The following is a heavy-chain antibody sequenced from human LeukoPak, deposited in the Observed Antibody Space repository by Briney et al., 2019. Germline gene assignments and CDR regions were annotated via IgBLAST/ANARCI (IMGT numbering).Heavy chain of an antibody. D-gene: IGHD6-13*01. Sequence: ASVKVSCTASGYTFTSYAVHWVRQAPGQRPGGMGWFNAGNGNTKYSQKFQGRVTITRDTYASTAYMELSSLRSEDTAGYYCAREVAAAGVPDWGQGTLVTVSS. CDR1: GYTFTSYA. CDR3: AREVAAAGVPD. J-gene: IGHJ4*02. CDR2: FNAGNGNT. V-gene: IGHV1-3*01.